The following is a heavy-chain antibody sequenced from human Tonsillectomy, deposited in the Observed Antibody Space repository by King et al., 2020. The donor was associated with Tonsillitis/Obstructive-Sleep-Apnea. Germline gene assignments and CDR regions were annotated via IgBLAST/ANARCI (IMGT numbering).Heavy chain of an antibody. CDR3: ARPSVDFWSGYSPYYFDY. CDR2: IYYSGST. V-gene: IGHV4-39*01. J-gene: IGHJ4*02. D-gene: IGHD3-3*01. CDR1: GGSISSSSYY. Sequence: QLQESGPGLVKPSETLSLTCTVSGGSISSSSYYWGWIRQPPGEGLEWIGSIYYSGSTYYNPSLKSRVTISVDTSKNQFSLKLSSVTAADTAVYYCARPSVDFWSGYSPYYFDYWGQGTLVTVSS.